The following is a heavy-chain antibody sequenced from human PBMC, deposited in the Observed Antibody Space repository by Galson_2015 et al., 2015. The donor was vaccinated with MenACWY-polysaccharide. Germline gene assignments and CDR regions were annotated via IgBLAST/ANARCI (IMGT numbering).Heavy chain of an antibody. CDR2: IIPIFGTA. CDR3: ARTYYDRSGYYGRVLDYYYYGMDV. Sequence: SVKVSCKASGGTFSSYAISWVRQAPGQGLEWMGGIIPIFGTANYAQKFQGRVTITADESTSTAYMELSSLRSEDTAVYYCARTYYDRSGYYGRVLDYYYYGMDVWGQGTTVTVSS. CDR1: GGTFSSYA. V-gene: IGHV1-69*13. J-gene: IGHJ6*02. D-gene: IGHD3-22*01.